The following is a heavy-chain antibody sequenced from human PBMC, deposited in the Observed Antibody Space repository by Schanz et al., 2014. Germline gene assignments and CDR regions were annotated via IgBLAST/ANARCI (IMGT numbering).Heavy chain of an antibody. V-gene: IGHV3-48*01. CDR1: GFAFSSYG. CDR2: VSRSTPDI. CDR3: AKSLESCPGGRCSRGYFDY. J-gene: IGHJ4*02. D-gene: IGHD2-8*02. Sequence: EVQLAESGGGLVQPGGSLRLSCLASGFAFSSYGMNWLRQAPGKGLEWVSYVSRSTPDIYYADSVKGRFTMSRDNAKNSVFLQMSSLRAEDTAVYYCAKSLESCPGGRCSRGYFDYWGQGTLVTVSS.